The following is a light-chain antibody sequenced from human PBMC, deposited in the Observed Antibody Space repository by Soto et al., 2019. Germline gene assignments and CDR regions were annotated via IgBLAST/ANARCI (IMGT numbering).Light chain of an antibody. CDR2: GNS. V-gene: IGLV1-40*01. Sequence: SVLTQPPPVSGAPGQRVTISCIGSSSNIGAGYDVHWYQQLPGTAPKLLIYGNSNRPSGVLDRFSGSKSGTSASLAITGLQAEDESDYYCQSYDSSLSGYGFGTGTKVTVL. CDR1: SSNIGAGYD. CDR3: QSYDSSLSGYG. J-gene: IGLJ1*01.